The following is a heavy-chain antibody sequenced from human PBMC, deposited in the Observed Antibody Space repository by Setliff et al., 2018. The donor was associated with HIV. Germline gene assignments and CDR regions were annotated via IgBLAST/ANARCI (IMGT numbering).Heavy chain of an antibody. D-gene: IGHD3-3*01. J-gene: IGHJ5*02. CDR3: ARGHLDYNFWDEVLGNWFDP. Sequence: SVKVSCKASGDTFSSYAISWVRQAPGQGLEWMGGIIPVLGLSYYAQNFQGRVTITADESTSTAYMELSSLRSEDTAVYYCARGHLDYNFWDEVLGNWFDPWGQGTLVTVSS. CDR2: IIPVLGLS. CDR1: GDTFSSYA. V-gene: IGHV1-69*10.